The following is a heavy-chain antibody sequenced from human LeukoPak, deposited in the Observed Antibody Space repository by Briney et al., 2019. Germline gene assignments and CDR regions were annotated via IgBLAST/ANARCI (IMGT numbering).Heavy chain of an antibody. CDR2: IYYSGST. V-gene: IGHV4-39*01. CDR3: AGSRRTARHVDY. Sequence: SGTLSLTCTVSGGSISSSSYYWGWIRQHPGKGLEWIGSIYYSGSTYYNPLLKSRATTSVDTSKTQFILKLSSVTDATTAVYYCAGSRRTARHVDYWGQGTLVTVSS. CDR1: GGSISSSSYY. D-gene: IGHD6-6*01. J-gene: IGHJ4*02.